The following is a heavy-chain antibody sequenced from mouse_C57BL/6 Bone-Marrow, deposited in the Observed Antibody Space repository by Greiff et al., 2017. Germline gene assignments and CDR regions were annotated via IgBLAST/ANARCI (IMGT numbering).Heavy chain of an antibody. J-gene: IGHJ4*01. V-gene: IGHV7-3*01. D-gene: IGHD2-1*01. CDR3: ARRVTTLYSYAMDY. Sequence: EVKLVESGGGLVQPGGSLSLSCAASGFTFTDYYMSWVRQPPGTALEWLGFIRNKANGYTTEYSASVKGRFTISRDNSQSILYLQMNALRAEDSATYYGARRVTTLYSYAMDYWGQGTSVTVSS. CDR2: IRNKANGYTT. CDR1: GFTFTDYY.